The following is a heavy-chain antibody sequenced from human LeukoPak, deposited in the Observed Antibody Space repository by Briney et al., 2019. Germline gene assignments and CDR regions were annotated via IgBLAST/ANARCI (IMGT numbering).Heavy chain of an antibody. D-gene: IGHD5-18*01. Sequence: SQTLSLTCTVSGGSIGSGGYYWSWIRQHPGKGLEWIGYIYYSGSTYYNPSLKSRVTISVDTSKNQFSLKLSSVTAADTAVYYCARVDTAMVRVYWGQGTLVTVSS. CDR2: IYYSGST. CDR3: ARVDTAMVRVY. J-gene: IGHJ4*02. V-gene: IGHV4-31*03. CDR1: GGSIGSGGYY.